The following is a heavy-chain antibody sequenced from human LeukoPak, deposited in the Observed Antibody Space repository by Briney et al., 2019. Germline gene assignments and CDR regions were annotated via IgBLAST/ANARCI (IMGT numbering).Heavy chain of an antibody. V-gene: IGHV4-39*01. D-gene: IGHD2-2*02. Sequence: SETLSLTCTVSGGSISSSSYYWGWIRQPPGKGLEWIGSIYYSGSTYYNPSLKSRVTISVDTSKNQFSLKLSSVTAADTAVYYCARWIGGAYCSSTSCHRNYYFDYWGQGTLVTVSS. J-gene: IGHJ4*02. CDR2: IYYSGST. CDR3: ARWIGGAYCSSTSCHRNYYFDY. CDR1: GGSISSSSYY.